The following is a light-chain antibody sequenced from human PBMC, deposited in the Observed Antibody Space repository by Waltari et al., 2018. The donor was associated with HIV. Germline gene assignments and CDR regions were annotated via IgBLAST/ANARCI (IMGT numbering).Light chain of an antibody. J-gene: IGKJ1*01. CDR2: AAS. CDR1: QTISSTY. CDR3: QQYIGSPRT. Sequence: ALTQSPGTLSLSPGERATLSCRASQTISSTYLAWYQQKPGQAPRLLIYAASSRATGIPDRFSGSGSGTDFTLTISSLEPEDCAVYYCQQYIGSPRTFGQGTKVELK. V-gene: IGKV3-20*01.